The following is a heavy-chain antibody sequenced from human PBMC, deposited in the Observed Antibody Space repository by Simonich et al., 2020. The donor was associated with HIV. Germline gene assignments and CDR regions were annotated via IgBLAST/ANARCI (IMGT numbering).Heavy chain of an antibody. D-gene: IGHD6-13*01. CDR1: GGSFSGYY. V-gene: IGHV4-34*01. J-gene: IGHJ3*02. CDR3: ARRYSSSWDPRGAFDI. CDR2: INKSGSI. Sequence: QVQLQQWGAGLLKPSETLSLTFAVYGGSFSGYYWSWIRQPPGKGLEWIGEINKSGSIHYNPSLKSRGTISVYSSKNQFSLKLSSVTAADTAVYYCARRYSSSWDPRGAFDIWGQGTMVTVSS.